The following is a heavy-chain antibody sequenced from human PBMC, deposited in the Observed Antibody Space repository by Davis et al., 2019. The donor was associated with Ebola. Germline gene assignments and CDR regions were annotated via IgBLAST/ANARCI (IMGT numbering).Heavy chain of an antibody. D-gene: IGHD1-26*01. CDR1: GFVFRNYV. J-gene: IGHJ3*02. CDR3: AKDTSNIWFDI. CDR2: LGTSADT. V-gene: IGHV3-23*01. Sequence: PGGSLRLSCAASGFVFRNYVMSWVRQAPGKGLEWVSTLGTSADTYYADSVKGRFTISRDNSKNTLYLQMNGLRVEDTAIYYCAKDTSNIWFDIWGQGTMVTVSS.